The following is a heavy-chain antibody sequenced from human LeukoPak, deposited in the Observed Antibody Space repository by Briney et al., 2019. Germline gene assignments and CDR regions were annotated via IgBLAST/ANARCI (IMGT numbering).Heavy chain of an antibody. D-gene: IGHD2-21*01. J-gene: IGHJ4*02. V-gene: IGHV3-7*01. CDR2: INQDGSEI. CDR1: GFRFSSYW. Sequence: GGSLRLSCAASGFRFSSYWMTWVRQAPGKGLEWAASINQDGSEIYYVDSVKGRFIISRDNAKNSLYLQMNSLRAEDTAVYYCARDATRGGDFDYWGQGTPVTVSS. CDR3: ARDATRGGDFDY.